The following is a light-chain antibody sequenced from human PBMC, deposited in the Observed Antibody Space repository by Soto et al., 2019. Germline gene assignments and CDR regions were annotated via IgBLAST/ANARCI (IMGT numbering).Light chain of an antibody. CDR3: QQYYNTPQN. CDR1: QSVLYSSNNKNY. J-gene: IGKJ1*01. V-gene: IGKV4-1*01. Sequence: DIVMTQSPDSLAVSLGERATINCKSSQSVLYSSNNKNYLAWYQQKPGQPPKLLIYWASTRESGVPDRFSGSASGTDFTLTISSLQAEDVAVYYCQQYYNTPQNFGQGTKVEIK. CDR2: WAS.